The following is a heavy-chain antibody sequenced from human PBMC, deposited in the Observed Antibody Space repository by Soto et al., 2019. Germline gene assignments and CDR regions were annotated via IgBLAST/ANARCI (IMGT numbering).Heavy chain of an antibody. CDR2: VNPSSGST. Sequence: GASVKVSCKASGYSFTTYNIHWVRQAPGQGLEWMGVVNPSSGSTNYAQKFQGRVTMTRDTSTSTVYMELSSLRSEDAAVYYCARWATDAFHVWGQGTLVTVSS. V-gene: IGHV1-46*01. J-gene: IGHJ3*01. CDR1: GYSFTTYN. CDR3: ARWATDAFHV.